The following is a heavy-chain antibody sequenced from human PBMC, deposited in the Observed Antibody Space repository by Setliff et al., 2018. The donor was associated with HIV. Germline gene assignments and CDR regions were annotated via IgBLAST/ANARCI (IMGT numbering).Heavy chain of an antibody. CDR2: ISHSGIT. CDR1: GGSFSDSY. J-gene: IGHJ2*01. Sequence: SETLSLTCGVYGGSFSDSYYTWIRQPPGKGLEWIGQISHSGITTYNSSLKSRVTMSVDSSTNQFSLTLTSMTAPDTAVYYCARSQRLLGVQPPYWYFDLWGRGTPVTVSS. CDR3: ARSQRLLGVQPPYWYFDL. D-gene: IGHD3-16*01. V-gene: IGHV4-34*01.